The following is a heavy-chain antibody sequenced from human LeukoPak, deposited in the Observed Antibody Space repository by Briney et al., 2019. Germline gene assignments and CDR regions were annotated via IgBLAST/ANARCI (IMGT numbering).Heavy chain of an antibody. CDR1: GFTFSTYA. CDR3: AKGSDYAWDFFNY. D-gene: IGHD5-12*01. J-gene: IGHJ4*02. Sequence: GGSLRLSCAASGFTFSTYAMNWVRQAPGKGLEWVSTISGSGGSPYYADSVKGRFTISRGNSKNTLYLHMNSLRAEDTAVYYCAKGSDYAWDFFNYWGQGTLVTVSS. CDR2: ISGSGGSP. V-gene: IGHV3-23*01.